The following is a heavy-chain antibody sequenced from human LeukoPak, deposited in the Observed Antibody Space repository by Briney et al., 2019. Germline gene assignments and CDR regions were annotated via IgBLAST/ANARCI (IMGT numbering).Heavy chain of an antibody. V-gene: IGHV4-38-2*02. D-gene: IGHD4-17*01. CDR3: ARAGTNLGDYDY. CDR1: GYSISSGHY. Sequence: ASETLSLTCTVSGYSISSGHYWAWIRPSPEKGLEWIASMFHSGSTYYNPSLKSRVTTSADTSKNEFSLKLSSVTAADTAVYYCARAGTNLGDYDYWGQGTLVTVSS. J-gene: IGHJ4*02. CDR2: MFHSGST.